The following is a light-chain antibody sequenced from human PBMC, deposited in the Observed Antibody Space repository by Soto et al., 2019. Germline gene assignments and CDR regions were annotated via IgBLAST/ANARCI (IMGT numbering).Light chain of an antibody. CDR1: QSISSY. J-gene: IGKJ1*01. Sequence: DIQMTQSPSSLSASVGDRVTITCRASQSISSYLNWYQQKPGKAPKLLIYAAPSLQSGVPSRFSGSGSGTDFTLTISSLQPEDFATYYGQQSYSTPPTFGQGTKVEIK. CDR2: AAP. CDR3: QQSYSTPPT. V-gene: IGKV1-39*01.